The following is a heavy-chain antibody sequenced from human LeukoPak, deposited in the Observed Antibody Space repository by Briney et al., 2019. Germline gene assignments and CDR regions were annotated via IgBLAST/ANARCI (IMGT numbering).Heavy chain of an antibody. V-gene: IGHV3-21*01. J-gene: IGHJ4*02. D-gene: IGHD3-10*01. CDR2: ISSSSSYI. Sequence: PGGSLRLSCAASGFTFSSYSMNWVRQAPGKGLEWVSSISSSSSYIYYADSVKGRFTISRDNAKNSLYLQMNSLRAEDTAVYYCARRYGSGSYYVDYWGQGTLVTVSS. CDR1: GFTFSSYS. CDR3: ARRYGSGSYYVDY.